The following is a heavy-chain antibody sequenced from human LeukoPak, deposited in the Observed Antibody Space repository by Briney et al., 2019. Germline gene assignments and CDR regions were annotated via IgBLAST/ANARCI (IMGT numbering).Heavy chain of an antibody. Sequence: ASVKVSCKASGYTFTSYGISWVRQAPGQGLEWMGWISAYNGNTNYAQKLQGRVTMTTDTSTSTAYMEPRSLRSDDTAVYYCAGSSGWFYYYYYYMDVWGKGTTVTVSS. CDR1: GYTFTSYG. CDR2: ISAYNGNT. CDR3: AGSSGWFYYYYYYMDV. J-gene: IGHJ6*03. D-gene: IGHD6-19*01. V-gene: IGHV1-18*01.